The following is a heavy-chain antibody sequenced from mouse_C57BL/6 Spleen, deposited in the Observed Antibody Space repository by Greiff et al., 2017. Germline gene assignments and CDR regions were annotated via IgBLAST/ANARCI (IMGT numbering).Heavy chain of an antibody. D-gene: IGHD3-2*02. J-gene: IGHJ3*01. CDR2: IYPGSGST. V-gene: IGHV1-55*01. CDR3: ARGGSSGLWFAY. Sequence: QVQLKQPGAELVKPGASVKMSCKASGYTFTSYWITWVKQRPGQGLEWIGDIYPGSGSTNYNEKFKSKATLTVDTSSSTAYMQLSSLTSEDSAVYYCARGGSSGLWFAYWGQGTLVTVSA. CDR1: GYTFTSYW.